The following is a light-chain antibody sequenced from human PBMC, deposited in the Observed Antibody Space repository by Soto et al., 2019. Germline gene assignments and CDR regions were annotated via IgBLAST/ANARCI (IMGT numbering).Light chain of an antibody. CDR2: GAS. Sequence: EIVLTQSPGTLSLSPGERATLSCRASQSVSSSYLAWYQQKPGQAPRLLIYGASSRATGIPDRFSGSGSGTAFTLTISRLEPEEFAVYYCQQYGSSPKTFGQGTKVEMK. CDR1: QSVSSSY. V-gene: IGKV3-20*01. J-gene: IGKJ1*01. CDR3: QQYGSSPKT.